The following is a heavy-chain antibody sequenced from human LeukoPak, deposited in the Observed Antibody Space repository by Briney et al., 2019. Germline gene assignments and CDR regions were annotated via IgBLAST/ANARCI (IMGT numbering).Heavy chain of an antibody. D-gene: IGHD5-18*01. J-gene: IGHJ4*02. CDR1: GFTFSSYS. CDR3: ARDSGYSYGLLDY. CDR2: ISSSSSYI. Sequence: GGSLRLSCAASGFTFSSYSMNWVRQAPGKGLEWVSSISSSSSYIYYADSVKGRFTISRDNAKNSLYLQMNSLRAEDTAVYYCARDSGYSYGLLDYWGQGTLVTVSS. V-gene: IGHV3-21*01.